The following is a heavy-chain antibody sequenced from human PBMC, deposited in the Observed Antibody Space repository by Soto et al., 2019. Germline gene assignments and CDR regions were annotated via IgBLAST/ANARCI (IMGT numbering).Heavy chain of an antibody. CDR2: IYYSGST. J-gene: IGHJ6*02. CDR1: GGSISSSSYY. Sequence: SETLSLTCSVSGGSISSSSYYWGWIRQPPGKGLEWIGSIYYSGSTYYNPSLKSRVTISVDTSKNQFSLKLSSVTAADTAVYYCARRGDSSGYYYYYYGMDVWGQGTTVTVSS. CDR3: ARRGDSSGYYYYYYGMDV. V-gene: IGHV4-39*01. D-gene: IGHD3-22*01.